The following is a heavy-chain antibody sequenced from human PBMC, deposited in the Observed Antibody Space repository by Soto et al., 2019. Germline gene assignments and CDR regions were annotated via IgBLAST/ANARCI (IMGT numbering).Heavy chain of an antibody. V-gene: IGHV3-7*04. D-gene: IGHD3-22*01. CDR2: IKPDGSEK. CDR1: GFTFSSYW. J-gene: IGHJ3*02. Sequence: PGGSLRLSCAASGFTFSSYWMTWVRQAPGKGLEWVANIKPDGSEKWYVHSVKGRFTISRDNAKNSLYLQMNSLRAEDTAVYYCARGDYYDSSGPFSDAFDIWGQGTMVTVS. CDR3: ARGDYYDSSGPFSDAFDI.